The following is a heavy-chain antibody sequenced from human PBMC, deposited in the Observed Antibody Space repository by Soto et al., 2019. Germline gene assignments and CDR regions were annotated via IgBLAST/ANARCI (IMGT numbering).Heavy chain of an antibody. Sequence: ASVKFSCKASGYSFTNNDVIWLRQATGQGLEWMGWMNPGSGDTGYAQKFQGRVTMTRDISIATAYMELTSLRSDDTAIYYCARMETFGSLNWFDPWGRGTLVTVSS. CDR1: GYSFTNND. CDR3: ARMETFGSLNWFDP. V-gene: IGHV1-8*01. D-gene: IGHD3-16*01. J-gene: IGHJ5*02. CDR2: MNPGSGDT.